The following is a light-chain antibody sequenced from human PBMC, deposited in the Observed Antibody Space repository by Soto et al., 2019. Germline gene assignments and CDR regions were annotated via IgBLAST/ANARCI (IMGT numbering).Light chain of an antibody. CDR2: DAS. V-gene: IGKV3-11*01. CDR3: QQRPNWPRGT. CDR1: QSVSTF. J-gene: IGKJ2*01. Sequence: EVVLTQFPVNLSLSPGEGATLSCRASQSVSTFLAWYQQKPGQAPRLLIYDASKRAAGIPARFSGSGSGTDFTLTIGSLLPEDSAVYYCQQRPNWPRGTFGQGNKLEL.